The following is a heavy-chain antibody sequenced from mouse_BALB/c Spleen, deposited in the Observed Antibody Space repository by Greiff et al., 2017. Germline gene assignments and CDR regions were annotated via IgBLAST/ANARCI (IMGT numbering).Heavy chain of an antibody. V-gene: IGHV1-5*01. J-gene: IGHJ3*01. CDR2: IYPGNSDT. Sequence: VQLKQSGAELVRPGTSVKISCKASGYTFTNYWLGWVKQRPGQGLEWIGAIYPGNSDTSYNQKFKGKAKLTAVTSTSTAYMELSSLTNEDSAVYYCTGGSAWFAYWGQGTLVTVSA. D-gene: IGHD1-1*01. CDR1: GYTFTNYW. CDR3: TGGSAWFAY.